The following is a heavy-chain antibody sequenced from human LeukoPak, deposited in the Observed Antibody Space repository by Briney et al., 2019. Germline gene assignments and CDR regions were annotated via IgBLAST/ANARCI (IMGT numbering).Heavy chain of an antibody. D-gene: IGHD6-6*01. Sequence: PSETLSLTCTISGDSVSNSRYYWGWIRQSPGKGLEYIGSVYYSGSTYYNPSLNGRVTISADTSKNHFSLNLNSVTAADTAVYYCARHAVPLGPFDPWDQGTLVAVSS. CDR2: VYYSGST. CDR3: ARHAVPLGPFDP. J-gene: IGHJ5*02. CDR1: GDSVSNSRYY. V-gene: IGHV4-39*01.